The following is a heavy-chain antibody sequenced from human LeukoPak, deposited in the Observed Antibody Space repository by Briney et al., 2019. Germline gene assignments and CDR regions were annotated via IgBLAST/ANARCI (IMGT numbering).Heavy chain of an antibody. J-gene: IGHJ4*02. CDR3: ARGLYTYLRNNYYGSGSYSYYFDY. V-gene: IGHV4-34*01. CDR1: GGSFSGYY. D-gene: IGHD3-10*01. CDR2: INHSGST. Sequence: SETLSLTCAVYGGSFSGYYWSWIRQPPGKGLEWIGEINHSGSTNYNPSLKSRVTISVDTSKNQFSLKLSSVTAADTAVYYCARGLYTYLRNNYYGSGSYSYYFDYWGQGTLVTVSS.